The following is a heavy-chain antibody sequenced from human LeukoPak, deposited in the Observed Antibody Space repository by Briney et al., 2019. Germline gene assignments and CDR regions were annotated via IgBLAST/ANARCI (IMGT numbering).Heavy chain of an antibody. CDR2: IYHSGST. J-gene: IGHJ5*02. V-gene: IGHV4-30-2*01. CDR1: GGSISSGGYY. D-gene: IGHD1-14*01. CDR3: ARVPELNDNWFDP. Sequence: PSETLSLTCTVSGGSISSGGYYWSWIRQPPGKGLEWIGYIYHSGSTYYNPSLKSRVTISVDRSKNQFSLKLSSVTAADTAVYYCARVPELNDNWFDPWGQGTLVTVSS.